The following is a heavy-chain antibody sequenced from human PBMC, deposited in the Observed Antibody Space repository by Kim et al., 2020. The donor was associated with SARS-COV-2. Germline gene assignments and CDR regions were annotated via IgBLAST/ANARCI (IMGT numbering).Heavy chain of an antibody. CDR1: GGSISSGGYS. J-gene: IGHJ3*02. D-gene: IGHD1-26*01. V-gene: IGHV4-30-2*01. CDR2: IYHSGST. Sequence: SETLSLTCAVSGGSISSGGYSWSWIRQPPGKGLEWIGYIYHSGSTYYNPSLKSRVTISVDRSKNQFSLKLSSVTAADTAVYYCARATGGGDAFDIWGQGTMVTVSS. CDR3: ARATGGGDAFDI.